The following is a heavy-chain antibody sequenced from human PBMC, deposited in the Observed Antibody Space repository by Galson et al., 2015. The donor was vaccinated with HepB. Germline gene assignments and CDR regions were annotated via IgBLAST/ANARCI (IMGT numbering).Heavy chain of an antibody. CDR2: ISGSSVST. CDR3: GQQLVFDS. V-gene: IGHV3-23*01. D-gene: IGHD1-1*01. CDR1: GFTFRNYA. J-gene: IGHJ4*02. Sequence: SLRLSCAASGFTFRNYAMSWVRQAPGKGLEWVSAISGSSVSTYYADSVKGRFTISRDNSRNTLFLQMNRLRAEDTAVYYCGQQLVFDSWGQGTLVTVSS.